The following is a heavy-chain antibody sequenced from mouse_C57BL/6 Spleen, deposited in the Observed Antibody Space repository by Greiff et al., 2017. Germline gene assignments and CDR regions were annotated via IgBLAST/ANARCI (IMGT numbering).Heavy chain of an antibody. J-gene: IGHJ4*01. V-gene: IGHV5-17*01. CDR2: ISSGSSTT. CDR1: GFTFSDYG. CDR3: AMDGYYDYYAMDY. D-gene: IGHD2-3*01. Sequence: EVMLVESGGGLVKPGGSLKLSCAASGFTFSDYGMHWVRQAPEKGLEWVAYISSGSSTTYYADTVKGRITISRDNAKNTPFLQMTSLRSEDTAMYYCAMDGYYDYYAMDYWGQGTSVTVSS.